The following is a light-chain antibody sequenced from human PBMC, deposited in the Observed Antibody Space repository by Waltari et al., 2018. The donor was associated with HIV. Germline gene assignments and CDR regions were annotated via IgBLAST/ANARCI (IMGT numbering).Light chain of an antibody. Sequence: QSALTQPPSASGSPGQSVTLSCTGTSSAVGGYQSVSWHQQHPGKAPKLMIYDVIKRPSGVPDRFSGSKSGNTASLTVSGLQPEDEADYYCSSHAGSKVVFGGGTRLTVL. CDR1: SSAVGGYQS. CDR2: DVI. CDR3: SSHAGSKVV. J-gene: IGLJ2*01. V-gene: IGLV2-8*01.